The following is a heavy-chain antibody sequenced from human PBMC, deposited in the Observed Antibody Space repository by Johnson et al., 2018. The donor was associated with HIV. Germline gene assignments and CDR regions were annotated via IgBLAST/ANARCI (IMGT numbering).Heavy chain of an antibody. V-gene: IGHV3-9*01. J-gene: IGHJ3*02. CDR1: GFTFDDYA. CDR2: ISWNSGSM. D-gene: IGHD6-6*01. CDR3: AKGHTSSSIAPLGI. Sequence: LVESGGGLVQPGRSLRLSCAASGFTFDDYAMHWVRQAPGKGLEWVSGISWNSGSMGYADSVKGRFTISRDNAKNSLYLQMNSLRAEDTALYYCAKGHTSSSIAPLGIWGQGTMVTVSP.